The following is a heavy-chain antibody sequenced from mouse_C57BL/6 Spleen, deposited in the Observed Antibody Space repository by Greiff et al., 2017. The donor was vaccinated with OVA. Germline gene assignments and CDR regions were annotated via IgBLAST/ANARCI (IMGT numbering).Heavy chain of an antibody. CDR3: ARGGYYGSSPAWFAY. V-gene: IGHV1-66*01. J-gene: IGHJ3*01. CDR1: GYSFTSYY. Sequence: QVQLQQSGPELVKPGASVKISCKASGYSFTSYYIHWVKQRPGQGLEWIGWIYPGSGNTKYNEKFKGKATLTADTSSSTAYMQLSSLTSEDSAVYYGARGGYYGSSPAWFAYWGQGTLVTVSA. CDR2: IYPGSGNT. D-gene: IGHD1-1*01.